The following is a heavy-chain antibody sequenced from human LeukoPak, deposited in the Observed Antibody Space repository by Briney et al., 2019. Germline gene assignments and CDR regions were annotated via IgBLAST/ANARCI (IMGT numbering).Heavy chain of an antibody. V-gene: IGHV4-31*03. CDR1: GGSISSGGYY. CDR3: ARRYFGGRVY. CDR2: IYYSGST. Sequence: SQTLSLTCTVSGGSISSGGYYWRWLRQHPGTGLEWIGYIYYSGSTYYNPSLKSRVTISVDTSKNQFSLKLSSVTAADTAVYYCARRYFGGRVYWGQGTLVTVSS. D-gene: IGHD3-9*01. J-gene: IGHJ4*02.